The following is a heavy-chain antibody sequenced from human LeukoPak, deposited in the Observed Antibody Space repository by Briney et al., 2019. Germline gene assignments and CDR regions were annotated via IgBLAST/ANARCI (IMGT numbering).Heavy chain of an antibody. D-gene: IGHD1-26*01. CDR3: ARDSGGWFDP. Sequence: SETLSLTCAVCGGSFSGYYWSWIRQPPGKGLEWIGEINHSGSTNYNPSLKSRVTISVDTSKNQFSLKLSSVTAADMAVYYCARDSGGWFDPWGQGTLVTVSS. CDR1: GGSFSGYY. CDR2: INHSGST. J-gene: IGHJ5*02. V-gene: IGHV4-34*01.